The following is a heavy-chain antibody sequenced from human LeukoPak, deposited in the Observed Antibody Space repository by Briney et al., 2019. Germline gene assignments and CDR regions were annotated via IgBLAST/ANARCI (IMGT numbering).Heavy chain of an antibody. CDR2: IYYSGST. CDR3: ARGGYCSGGSCYSFYYYGMDV. V-gene: IGHV4-59*01. D-gene: IGHD2-15*01. J-gene: IGHJ6*02. CDR1: GGSISSYY. Sequence: SETLSLTCTVSGGSISSYYWSRIRQPPGKGLEWIGYIYYSGSTNYNPSLKSRVTISVDTSKNQFSLKLSSVTAADTAVYYCARGGYCSGGSCYSFYYYGMDVWGQGTTVTVSS.